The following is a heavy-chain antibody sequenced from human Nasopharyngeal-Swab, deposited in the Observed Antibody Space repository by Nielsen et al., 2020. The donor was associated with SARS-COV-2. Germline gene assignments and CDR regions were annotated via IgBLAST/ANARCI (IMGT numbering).Heavy chain of an antibody. V-gene: IGHV4-30-2*01. CDR1: GGSISSGFYS. Sequence: SETLSLTCAVSGGSISSGFYSWSWIRQPPGKGLEWLGYIYHSVNTYYNPSLKSRVTISVDRSKNQFSLRLSSVTAADTAVYYCARKYCNGDCYFDYWGQGTLVTVSS. CDR3: ARKYCNGDCYFDY. D-gene: IGHD2-21*02. CDR2: IYHSVNT. J-gene: IGHJ4*02.